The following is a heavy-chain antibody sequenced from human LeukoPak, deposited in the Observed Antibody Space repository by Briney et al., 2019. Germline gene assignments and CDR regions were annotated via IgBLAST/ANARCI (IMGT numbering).Heavy chain of an antibody. CDR2: IKHDGSVK. Sequence: GGSLRLSCAASGFTFSTYWMNWARQAPGKGLEWVANIKHDGSVKNYVDSVRGRFNISRDNAKNSLYLQMNSLRVEDTALYYCATHWGPRDWGQGTLVTVSS. J-gene: IGHJ4*02. D-gene: IGHD7-27*01. CDR1: GFTFSTYW. V-gene: IGHV3-7*05. CDR3: ATHWGPRD.